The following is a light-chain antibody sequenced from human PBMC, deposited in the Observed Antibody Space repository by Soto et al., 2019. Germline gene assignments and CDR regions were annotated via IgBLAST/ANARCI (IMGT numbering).Light chain of an antibody. Sequence: DIQMTQSPSATSASVGDRVSITCRASQGISNYLAWFQQKPGKVPKRLIYAASNLQSGVPSRFSGSGSGTXXXLTXSXXXXXXXXXXXXXXXXSYPRTFGQGTKVEIK. CDR3: XXXXSYPRT. V-gene: IGKV1-17*03. CDR2: AAS. J-gene: IGKJ1*01. CDR1: QGISNY.